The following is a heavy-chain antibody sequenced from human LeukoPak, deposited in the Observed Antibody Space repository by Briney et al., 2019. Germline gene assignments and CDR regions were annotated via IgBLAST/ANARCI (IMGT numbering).Heavy chain of an antibody. J-gene: IGHJ4*02. Sequence: PRGSLRLSCAAAGFTFSSYGMHWVRQAPGKGLEWVAIISYDGSNKYYADSVKGRFTISRDNSKNTLSLQMNSLRDEDTAVYYCAKTPWAAGGGYFDYWGQGTLVTVSS. V-gene: IGHV3-30*18. CDR3: AKTPWAAGGGYFDY. CDR1: GFTFSSYG. CDR2: ISYDGSNK. D-gene: IGHD1-26*01.